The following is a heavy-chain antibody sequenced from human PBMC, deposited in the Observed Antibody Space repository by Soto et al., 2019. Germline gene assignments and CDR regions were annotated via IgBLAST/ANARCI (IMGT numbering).Heavy chain of an antibody. CDR1: GFTFSDYA. V-gene: IGHV3-23*01. CDR3: AKWKEGSWGWDYQH. D-gene: IGHD3-16*01. J-gene: IGHJ1*01. Sequence: EVQLLESGGGLVQPGGSLTLSCAASGFTFSDYAMSWVRQAPGTGLEWVSAISGIGDRTYYADSVKGRFSISRDNSKNTVYLNINSLRAEDTAKYYCAKWKEGSWGWDYQHWGQGAQVTVSS. CDR2: ISGIGDRT.